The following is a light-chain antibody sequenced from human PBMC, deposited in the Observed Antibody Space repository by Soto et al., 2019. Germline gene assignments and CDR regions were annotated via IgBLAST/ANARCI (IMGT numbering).Light chain of an antibody. Sequence: DIQLTQSPSFLSASVGDRVTITCRASQGISSYLAWYQQKPGKAPKLLIYAASTLQSGVPSRFSGSGSGTEFPLTLGSLQPEDFATYYCQQLNSYPITFGQGTRLEIK. CDR2: AAS. CDR1: QGISSY. V-gene: IGKV1-9*01. J-gene: IGKJ5*01. CDR3: QQLNSYPIT.